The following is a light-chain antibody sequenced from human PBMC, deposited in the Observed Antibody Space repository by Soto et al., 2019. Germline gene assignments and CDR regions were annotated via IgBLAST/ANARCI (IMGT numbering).Light chain of an antibody. J-gene: IGKJ1*01. CDR3: HQYVSWT. Sequence: EIVLTQSPATLSLSPGERATLSCRASESVSSYLACYQQKPGQAPRLLIYDASNRATGIPARFSGGGSGTDFTLTISRLEPEDFAGYYCHQYVSWTFGQGTKVDIK. V-gene: IGKV3-11*01. CDR1: ESVSSY. CDR2: DAS.